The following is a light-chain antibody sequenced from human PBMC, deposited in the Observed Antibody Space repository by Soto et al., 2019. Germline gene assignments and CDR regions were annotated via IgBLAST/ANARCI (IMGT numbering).Light chain of an antibody. CDR3: QRSGGSVS. V-gene: IGKV3-15*01. Sequence: EIVMTQSPATLSVSPGERATLSCRASQSVSSNLAWYQQKPGQAPRLLIYGASTRATGIPARFSGSGSGTEFTLTINRLEPEDFAVYYCQRSGGSVSFGGGTKVE. J-gene: IGKJ4*01. CDR2: GAS. CDR1: QSVSSN.